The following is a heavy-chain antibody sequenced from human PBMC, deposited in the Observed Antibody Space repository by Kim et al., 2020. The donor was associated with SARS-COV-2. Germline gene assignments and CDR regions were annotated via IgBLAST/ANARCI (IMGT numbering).Heavy chain of an antibody. D-gene: IGHD3-16*01. J-gene: IGHJ4*02. CDR1: GFIFHEYT. CDR2: ITWDGDST. CDR3: AKEKSRIWDF. Sequence: GSLRLSCPASGFIFHEYTMHWVRQAPGKGLEWVALITWDGDSTFYADSVRDRFTISRDNSENSLYMQMNSLTIEDSALYYCAKEKSRIWDFWGQGTLVTVSS. V-gene: IGHV3-43*01.